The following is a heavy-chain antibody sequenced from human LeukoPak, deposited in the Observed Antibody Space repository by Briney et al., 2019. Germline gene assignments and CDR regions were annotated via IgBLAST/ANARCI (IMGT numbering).Heavy chain of an antibody. CDR2: ISFSGST. V-gene: IGHV4-59*11. CDR3: ARDQYHGSGTYAWFDP. Sequence: SETLSLTCTVSGVSISNHYWSRIRQPPGKKLEYIGYISFSGSTNHNPSLKSRVSISLDTSKNQFSLNLKSVTAADTAVYYCARDQYHGSGTYAWFDPWGQGTLVTVSS. D-gene: IGHD3-10*01. CDR1: GVSISNHY. J-gene: IGHJ5*02.